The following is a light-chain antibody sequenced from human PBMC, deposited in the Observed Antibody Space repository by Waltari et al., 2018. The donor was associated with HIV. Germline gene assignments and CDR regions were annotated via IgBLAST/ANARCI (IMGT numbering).Light chain of an antibody. J-gene: IGLJ2*01. CDR2: RNN. CDR1: TSYIGSND. V-gene: IGLV1-47*01. Sequence: SVLTQPPSASGTPGLRVPIPCSGSTSYIGSNDVLWYHHLPGPAPNPRIHRNNHLPSGVPDRFSGSTPGTSASLAISGLRSEDEADYYCVAWDDSLRGVLFGGGTKVAVL. CDR3: VAWDDSLRGVL.